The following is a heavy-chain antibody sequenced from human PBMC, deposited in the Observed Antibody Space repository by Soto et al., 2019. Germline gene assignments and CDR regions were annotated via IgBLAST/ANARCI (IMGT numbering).Heavy chain of an antibody. Sequence: QVQLVQSGAEVKKPGASVKVSCKASGYTFTSYGISWVRQAPGQGLEWMGWISAYNGNTNYAQKLQGRVPMTTDTSTSTAYMELRSLRSDDTAVYYCARSPPAIGTYYYGMDVWGQGTTVTVSS. CDR3: ARSPPAIGTYYYGMDV. D-gene: IGHD2-2*02. J-gene: IGHJ6*02. CDR2: ISAYNGNT. V-gene: IGHV1-18*01. CDR1: GYTFTSYG.